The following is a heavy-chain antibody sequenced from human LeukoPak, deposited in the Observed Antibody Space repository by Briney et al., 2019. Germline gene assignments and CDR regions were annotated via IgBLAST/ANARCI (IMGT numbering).Heavy chain of an antibody. Sequence: SETLSLTCAVSGYSISSGYYWRWIRQPPGKGLEWIGSLYHSGSTYYNPSLKSRVTISVDTSKNQFSLKLTSVTAADTAVYYCARGGYSNGYYNYFMDVWGKGTTVTVSS. V-gene: IGHV4-38-2*01. CDR1: GYSISSGYY. CDR3: ARGGYSNGYYNYFMDV. J-gene: IGHJ6*03. D-gene: IGHD4-11*01. CDR2: LYHSGST.